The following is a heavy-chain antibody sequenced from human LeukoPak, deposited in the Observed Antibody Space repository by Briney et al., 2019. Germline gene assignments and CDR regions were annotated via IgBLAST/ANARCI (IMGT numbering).Heavy chain of an antibody. CDR1: GFTFSNYW. Sequence: GGSLRLSCAASGFTFSNYWMSWVRQAPGKGLEWVANIKQDGSEKYYVDSVKGRFTISRDNSKNSLYLQMDSLRVDDTAIYYCAKAVDFWSGYIDYWGQGTLVTVSS. V-gene: IGHV3-7*01. CDR3: AKAVDFWSGYIDY. D-gene: IGHD3-3*01. J-gene: IGHJ4*02. CDR2: IKQDGSEK.